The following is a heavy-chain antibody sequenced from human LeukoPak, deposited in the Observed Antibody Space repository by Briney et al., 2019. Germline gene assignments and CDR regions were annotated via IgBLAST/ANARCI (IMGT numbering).Heavy chain of an antibody. V-gene: IGHV4-39*01. CDR1: GGSISSSSYY. Sequence: PSETLSLTCTVSGGSISSSSYYWGWIRQPPGKGLEWIGSIYYSGSTYYNPSLKSRVTISVDTSKNQFSLKLSSVTAADTAVYYCARVRPEYYYYYMDVWGKGTTVTVSS. CDR2: IYYSGST. J-gene: IGHJ6*03. CDR3: ARVRPEYYYYYMDV.